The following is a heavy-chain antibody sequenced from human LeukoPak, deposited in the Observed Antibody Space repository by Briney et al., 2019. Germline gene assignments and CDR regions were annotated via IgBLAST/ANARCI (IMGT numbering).Heavy chain of an antibody. CDR1: GGSISSYY. V-gene: IGHV4-59*12. CDR2: IYHSGST. D-gene: IGHD1-14*01. J-gene: IGHJ4*02. Sequence: SETLSLTCTVSGGSISSYYWSWIRQPPGKGLEWIGYIYHSGSTYYNPSLKSRVTISVDRSKNQFSLKLSSVTAADTAVYYCASSNRALYYFDYWGQGTLVTVSS. CDR3: ASSNRALYYFDY.